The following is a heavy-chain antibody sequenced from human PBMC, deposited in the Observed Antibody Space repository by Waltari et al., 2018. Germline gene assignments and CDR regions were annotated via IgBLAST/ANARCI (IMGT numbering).Heavy chain of an antibody. Sequence: QEQLQASGPGLVRPSATLSPTCSVSHGPILSQSWHCIRQPPGKGLEWIGYIDDSGITDYSPSLKSRVTLSVDMSKNQFSLRLSSVTAADTAVYFCARGRNWFDRWGQGTLVTVSS. CDR2: IDDSGIT. CDR1: HGPILSQS. J-gene: IGHJ5*02. V-gene: IGHV4-59*11. CDR3: ARGRNWFDR.